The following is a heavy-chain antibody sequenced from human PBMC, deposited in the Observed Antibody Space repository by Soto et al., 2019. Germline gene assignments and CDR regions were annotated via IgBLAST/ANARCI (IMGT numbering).Heavy chain of an antibody. CDR3: ARVVGVLGHWFVP. V-gene: IGHV1-18*01. CDR1: GYTFTSYG. J-gene: IGHJ5*02. CDR2: ISAYNGNT. D-gene: IGHD1-26*01. Sequence: QVQMVQSGAEVKKPGASVKVSCKASGYTFTSYGIRWVRQAPGQGLEWMGRISAYNGNTKYAQKLQRRVTMTTDTSKITAYMELRRLRSHDTAVYYCARVVGVLGHWFVPWGQGTLVNVS.